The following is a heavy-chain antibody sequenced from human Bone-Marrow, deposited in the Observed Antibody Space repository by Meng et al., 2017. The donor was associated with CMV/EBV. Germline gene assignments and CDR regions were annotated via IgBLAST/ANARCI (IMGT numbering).Heavy chain of an antibody. CDR3: ARVQYYGSGSYVDY. V-gene: IGHV3-66*01. Sequence: CAASGFTFSSYAMSWVRQAPGKGLEWVSVIYRSGSTSQADSVKGRFNISRDNSKNMLYLQMNTLRAEDTAVYFCARVQYYGSGSYVDYWGQGTLVTVSS. D-gene: IGHD3-10*01. J-gene: IGHJ4*02. CDR2: IYRSGST. CDR1: GFTFSSYA.